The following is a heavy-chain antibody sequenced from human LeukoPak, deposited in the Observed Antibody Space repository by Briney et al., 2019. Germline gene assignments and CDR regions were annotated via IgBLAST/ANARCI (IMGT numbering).Heavy chain of an antibody. Sequence: KPPGTLSLTCGVSGGSIDITNYWSWVRQAPGRGLEWIGEISHDGTTNYNSSLRSRVAMSFDRANNQFSLKLSSVTAADTAVYFCAGGIDSRKMAFWGQGTLVTVSS. CDR1: GGSIDITNY. CDR2: ISHDGTT. J-gene: IGHJ4*02. CDR3: AGGIDSRKMAF. V-gene: IGHV4-4*01. D-gene: IGHD3-22*01.